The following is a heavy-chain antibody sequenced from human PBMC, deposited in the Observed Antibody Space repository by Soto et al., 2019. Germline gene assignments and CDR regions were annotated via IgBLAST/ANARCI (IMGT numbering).Heavy chain of an antibody. D-gene: IGHD5-18*01. CDR3: ARDNGYSYGLGYYFDY. CDR2: ISYDGSNK. V-gene: IGHV3-30-3*01. CDR1: GFTFSSYA. J-gene: IGHJ4*02. Sequence: QVQLVESGGGVVQPGRSLRLSCAASGFTFSSYAMHWVRQAPGKGLEWVAVISYDGSNKYYADSVKGRFTISRDNSKNXLYLQMYSLRAEDTAVYYCARDNGYSYGLGYYFDYWGQGTLVTVSS.